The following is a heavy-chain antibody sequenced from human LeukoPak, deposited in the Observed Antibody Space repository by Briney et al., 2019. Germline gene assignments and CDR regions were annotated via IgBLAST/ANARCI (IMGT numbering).Heavy chain of an antibody. Sequence: GGSLRLSCAASGFTFSDYYMSWIRQAPGKGLEWVSYISSSGSTIYYADSVKGRFTISRDNAKNSLYLQMNSLRAEDTAVYYCAGVYSSSWQTNNWFDPWGQGTLVTVSS. CDR3: AGVYSSSWQTNNWFDP. D-gene: IGHD6-13*01. J-gene: IGHJ5*02. CDR2: ISSSGSTI. V-gene: IGHV3-11*04. CDR1: GFTFSDYY.